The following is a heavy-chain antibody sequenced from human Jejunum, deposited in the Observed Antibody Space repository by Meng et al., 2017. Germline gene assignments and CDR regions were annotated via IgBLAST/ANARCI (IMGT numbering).Heavy chain of an antibody. J-gene: IGHJ4*02. CDR3: ARSLPYFDTGFYDF. CDR1: GAACSGYK. Sequence: QVEIQGWGAGLLGPSGTLSLTCGVYGAACSGYKWNWIRQPPGKGLEWIGEINHSGSTTYNPSLKSRVTMSVDTSKNQFSLKVDSVSAADTAVYYCARSLPYFDTGFYDFWGQGTLVTVSS. V-gene: IGHV4-34*01. CDR2: INHSGST. D-gene: IGHD3-9*01.